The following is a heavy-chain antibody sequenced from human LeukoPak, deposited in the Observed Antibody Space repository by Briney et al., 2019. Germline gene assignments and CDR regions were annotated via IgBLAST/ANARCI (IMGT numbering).Heavy chain of an antibody. D-gene: IGHD6-19*01. Sequence: GGSLRLSCAASGFTFSSYGMSWVRQAPGKGLEWVSAISGSGGSTYYADSVKGRFTISRDNSKNTLYLQMNSLRAEDTAVYYCAKLTYSSGSGGVWVGYYFDYWGQGTLVTVSS. CDR2: ISGSGGST. V-gene: IGHV3-23*01. J-gene: IGHJ4*02. CDR3: AKLTYSSGSGGVWVGYYFDY. CDR1: GFTFSSYG.